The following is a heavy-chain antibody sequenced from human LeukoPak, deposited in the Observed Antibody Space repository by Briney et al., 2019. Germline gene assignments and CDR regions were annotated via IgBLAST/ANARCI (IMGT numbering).Heavy chain of an antibody. D-gene: IGHD2-2*01. CDR1: GGSITSAGCS. Sequence: SQTLSLTCTVSGGSITSAGCSWGWIRQPAGKGLEWIGRIYSSGSTNSNPSLKSRVTISVDTSKNQFSLKLSSVTAADTAVYYCARGYCTSTSCSENRYYFDSWGQGTLVTVSS. CDR3: ARGYCTSTSCSENRYYFDS. V-gene: IGHV4-61*02. J-gene: IGHJ4*02. CDR2: IYSSGST.